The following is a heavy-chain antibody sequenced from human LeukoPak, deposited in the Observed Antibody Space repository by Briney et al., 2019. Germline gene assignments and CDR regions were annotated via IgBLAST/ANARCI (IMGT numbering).Heavy chain of an antibody. CDR3: ARETANDYAEYFQH. CDR1: GYTFTGYY. D-gene: IGHD1-1*01. J-gene: IGHJ1*01. V-gene: IGHV1-2*02. CDR2: INPDSGGT. Sequence: ASVKVSCKASGYTFTGYYIHWVRQAPGQGPERMGWINPDSGGTNYAQKFQGRVTMSRDTSISTAYMEVSRLRSDDTAVYYCARETANDYAEYFQHWGQGTLVTVSS.